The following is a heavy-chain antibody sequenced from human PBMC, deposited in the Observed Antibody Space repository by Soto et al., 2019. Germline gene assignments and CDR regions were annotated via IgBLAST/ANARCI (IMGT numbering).Heavy chain of an antibody. CDR1: GGTFSSYA. V-gene: IGHV1-69*06. Sequence: GASVKVSCKASGGTFSSYAISWVRQAPGQGLAWMGGIIPIFGTANYAQKFQGRVTITADKSTSTAYMELSSLRSEDTAVYYCAGYYGSGSYYEDYYYGMDVWGQGTTVTVSS. CDR2: IIPIFGTA. CDR3: AGYYGSGSYYEDYYYGMDV. D-gene: IGHD3-10*01. J-gene: IGHJ6*02.